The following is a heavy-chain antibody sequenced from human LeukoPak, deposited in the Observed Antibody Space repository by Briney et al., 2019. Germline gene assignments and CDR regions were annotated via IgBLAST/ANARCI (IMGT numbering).Heavy chain of an antibody. CDR3: ARKTPSGGWNFDY. J-gene: IGHJ4*02. V-gene: IGHV3-53*01. CDR2: IFSDGSS. D-gene: IGHD6-19*01. Sequence: PGGSLRLSCAASGFTFSDAWMSWVRQAPGKGLEWVSVIFSDGSSYYTDSVKGRFSISIDISKNTLYLQMNSLRAEDTAMYYCARKTPSGGWNFDYWGQGTLVTVSS. CDR1: GFTFSDAW.